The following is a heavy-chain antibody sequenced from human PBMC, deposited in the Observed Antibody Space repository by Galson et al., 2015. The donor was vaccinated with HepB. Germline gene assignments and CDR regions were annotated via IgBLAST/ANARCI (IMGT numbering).Heavy chain of an antibody. D-gene: IGHD3-10*01. V-gene: IGHV3-74*01. CDR1: GFTFSSYW. J-gene: IGHJ6*02. Sequence: SLRLSCAASGFTFSSYWMHWVRQAPGKGLVWVSRINSDGSSTSYAGSVKGRFTISRDNAKNTLYLQMNSLRAEDTAVYYCARDPESYGSGSYPGVLFGMDVWGQGTTVTVSS. CDR3: ARDPESYGSGSYPGVLFGMDV. CDR2: INSDGSST.